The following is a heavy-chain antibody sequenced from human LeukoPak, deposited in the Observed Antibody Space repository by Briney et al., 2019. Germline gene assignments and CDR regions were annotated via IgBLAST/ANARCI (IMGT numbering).Heavy chain of an antibody. CDR3: AREYCSSTSCSRHYYYYGMDV. V-gene: IGHV1-46*01. D-gene: IGHD2-2*01. CDR1: GYTFTSYY. J-gene: IGHJ6*04. Sequence: ASVKVSCKASGYTFTSYYMHWVRHAPGQGLEWMGIINPSGGSTSYAQKFQGRVTMTRDTSTSTVYMELSSLRSEDTAVYYCAREYCSSTSCSRHYYYYGMDVWGKGTTVTVSS. CDR2: INPSGGST.